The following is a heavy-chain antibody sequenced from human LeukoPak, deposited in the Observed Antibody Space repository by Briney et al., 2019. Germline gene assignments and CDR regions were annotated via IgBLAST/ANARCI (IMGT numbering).Heavy chain of an antibody. D-gene: IGHD2-2*01. J-gene: IGHJ4*02. CDR2: IYTSGST. V-gene: IGHV4-4*07. CDR1: GGSISSYY. CDR3: AKSGPYCSSTTCNYFDY. Sequence: SETLSLTCTVSGGSISSYYWSWIRQPAGKGLEWIGRIYTSGSTNYNPSLKSRVTMSVDTSKNQFSLKLSSVTAADTAVYYCAKSGPYCSSTTCNYFDYWGQGTLVTVSS.